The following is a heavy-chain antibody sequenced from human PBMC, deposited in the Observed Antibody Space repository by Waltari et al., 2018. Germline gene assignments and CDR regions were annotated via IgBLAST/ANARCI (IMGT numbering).Heavy chain of an antibody. CDR1: GYSISSGYY. J-gene: IGHJ3*02. V-gene: IGHV4-38-2*02. CDR2: IYHSGST. CDR3: AREAVAAKGVHAFDI. D-gene: IGHD6-19*01. Sequence: QVQLQQSGPGLVKPSQTLSLTCAVSGYSISSGYYWGWIRQPPGKGLEWIGSIYHSGSTYYNPSLKSRVTISVDTSKNQFSLKLSSVTAADTAVYYCAREAVAAKGVHAFDIWGQGTMVTVSS.